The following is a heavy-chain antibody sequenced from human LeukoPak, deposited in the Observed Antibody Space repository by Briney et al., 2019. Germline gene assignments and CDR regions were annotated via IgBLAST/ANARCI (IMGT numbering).Heavy chain of an antibody. D-gene: IGHD3-3*01. V-gene: IGHV1-46*01. CDR3: ARAHTSAPGTLFDY. CDR1: GYTFSSYY. J-gene: IGHJ4*02. CDR2: INPSGTST. Sequence: ASVKVSCKASGYTFSSYYMHWARQAPGQGLEWMGRINPSGTSTSYAQKFQGRVTVTRDTSTSTLYMELGSLTSEDTALYYCARAHTSAPGTLFDYWGQGTLVTVSS.